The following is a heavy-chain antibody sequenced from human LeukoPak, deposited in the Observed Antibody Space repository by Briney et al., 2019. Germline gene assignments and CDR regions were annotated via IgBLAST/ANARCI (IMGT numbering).Heavy chain of an antibody. D-gene: IGHD1-26*01. J-gene: IGHJ4*02. CDR1: GFTFSNYW. V-gene: IGHV3-7*01. CDR3: ARGSPTTPKGY. CDR2: IKQDGRAK. Sequence: GGSLRLSCAASGFTFSNYWMNWVRQAPGKGLEWVANIKQDGRAKYYVDSVKGRFTISRDNAKNSLYLQMNSLRAEDTAVYYCARGSPTTPKGYWGQGTLVTVSS.